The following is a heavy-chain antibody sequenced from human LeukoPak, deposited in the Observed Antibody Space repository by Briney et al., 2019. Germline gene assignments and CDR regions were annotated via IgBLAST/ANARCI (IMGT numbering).Heavy chain of an antibody. D-gene: IGHD2-15*01. CDR2: ISYDGSNK. Sequence: GGSLRLSCAASGFTFSSYGMHWVRQAPGKGLEWVAVISYDGSNKYYADSVKGRFTISRDNSKNTLYLQMNSLRAEDTAVYYCARVGCSGGSCYGDYWGQGTLVTVSS. V-gene: IGHV3-30*03. CDR1: GFTFSSYG. J-gene: IGHJ4*02. CDR3: ARVGCSGGSCYGDY.